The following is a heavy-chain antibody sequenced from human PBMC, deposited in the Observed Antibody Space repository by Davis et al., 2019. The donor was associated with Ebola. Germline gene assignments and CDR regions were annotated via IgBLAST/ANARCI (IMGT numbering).Heavy chain of an antibody. CDR1: GFTFSSYS. Sequence: ESLKISCAASGFTFSSYSMNWVRQAPGKGLEWIGYIYYSGSTNYNPSLKSRVTISVDTSKNQFSLKLSSVTAADTAVYYCARRRSGWRSYGMDVWGKGTTVTVSS. CDR3: ARRRSGWRSYGMDV. D-gene: IGHD6-19*01. V-gene: IGHV4-59*08. J-gene: IGHJ6*04. CDR2: IYYSGST.